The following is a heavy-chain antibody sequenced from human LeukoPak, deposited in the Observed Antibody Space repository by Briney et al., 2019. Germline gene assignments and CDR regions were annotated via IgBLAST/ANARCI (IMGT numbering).Heavy chain of an antibody. D-gene: IGHD3-22*01. Sequence: SETLSLTCTVSGGSISSGSYYWSWIRQPAGKGLEWIGRIYTSGSTNYNSSLKSRVTISVDTSKNQFSLKLSSVTAADTAVYYCARGDRDAFDIWGQGTMVTVSS. CDR1: GGSISSGSYY. CDR2: IYTSGST. J-gene: IGHJ3*02. CDR3: ARGDRDAFDI. V-gene: IGHV4-61*02.